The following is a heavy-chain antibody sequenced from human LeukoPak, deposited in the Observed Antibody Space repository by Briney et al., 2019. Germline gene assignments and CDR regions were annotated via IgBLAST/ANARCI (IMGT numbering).Heavy chain of an antibody. CDR3: ARGWDFSYYYNYYGMDV. J-gene: IGHJ6*02. Sequence: GGSLRLSCAASGFTFSSYALSWVRQAPGKGLEWVANIKEDGSDKYYMDSVKGRFTLSRDNARHSLYLQMNSLRVEDTAVYYCARGWDFSYYYNYYGMDVWGQGTTVTVSS. D-gene: IGHD1-26*01. CDR1: GFTFSSYA. V-gene: IGHV3-7*01. CDR2: IKEDGSDK.